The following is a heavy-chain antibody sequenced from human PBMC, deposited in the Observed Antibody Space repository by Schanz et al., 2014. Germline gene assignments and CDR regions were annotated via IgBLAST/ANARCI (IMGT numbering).Heavy chain of an antibody. Sequence: QERLVESGGGVVQPGRSLRLSCAASGFIFSNYGMHWVRQAPGGGLEWVAFINSDGTKRFYADSVKSRFTISRDNSRNTLYLQMNSLRAEDTAVYHCVSSGSYSSYAFWGQGTLVTVSS. CDR1: GFIFSNYG. CDR3: VSSGSYSSYAF. CDR2: INSDGTKR. D-gene: IGHD3-10*01. J-gene: IGHJ4*02. V-gene: IGHV3-33*08.